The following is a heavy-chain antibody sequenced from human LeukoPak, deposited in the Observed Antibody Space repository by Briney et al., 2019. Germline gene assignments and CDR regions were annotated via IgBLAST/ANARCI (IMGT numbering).Heavy chain of an antibody. CDR2: IIPIFGTA. Sequence: SVKVSCKASGGTFSSYAISWVRQAPGQGLEWMGGIIPIFGTANYAQKFQGRVTITADKSTNTAYMELSSLRSEDTAVYYCASVVGATSTPFDIWGQGTMVTVSS. J-gene: IGHJ3*02. CDR3: ASVVGATSTPFDI. D-gene: IGHD1-26*01. V-gene: IGHV1-69*06. CDR1: GGTFSSYA.